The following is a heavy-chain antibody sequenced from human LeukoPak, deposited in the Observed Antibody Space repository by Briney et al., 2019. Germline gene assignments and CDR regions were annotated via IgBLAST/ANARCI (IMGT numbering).Heavy chain of an antibody. Sequence: GESLKISCKGSGYSFTSYWISWVRQMPGKGLEWMGRIDPSASYTNYSPSFQGHVTISADKSISTAYLQWSSLKASDTAMYYCATEAPYYGSGSYYNAIDYWGQGTLVTVSS. D-gene: IGHD3-10*01. CDR3: ATEAPYYGSGSYYNAIDY. V-gene: IGHV5-10-1*01. CDR2: IDPSASYT. CDR1: GYSFTSYW. J-gene: IGHJ4*02.